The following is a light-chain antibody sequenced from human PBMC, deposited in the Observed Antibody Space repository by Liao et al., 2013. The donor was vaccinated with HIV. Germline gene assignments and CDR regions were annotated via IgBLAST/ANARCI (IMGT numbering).Light chain of an antibody. CDR1: ELGDKN. CDR3: QAWDSSTKYV. CDR2: EDN. V-gene: IGLV3-1*01. J-gene: IGLJ1*01. Sequence: SYVLTQPPSVSVSPGQTASITCSGDELGDKNACWYQQKSGQSPVLVIFEDNKRPSGIPERFSGSNSGNTATLTISGTQAMDEADYYCQAWDSSTKYVFGSGTRVTVL.